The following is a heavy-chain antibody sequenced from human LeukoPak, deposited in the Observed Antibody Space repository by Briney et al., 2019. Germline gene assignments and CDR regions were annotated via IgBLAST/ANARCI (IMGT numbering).Heavy chain of an antibody. V-gene: IGHV3-23*01. J-gene: IGHJ6*03. D-gene: IGHD6-6*01. CDR1: GFMFSSYA. Sequence: GGSLRLSCAASGFMFSSYAMSWVRQAPGKGLEWVSGISGSDGSTYYADSVKGRFTISRDNSKNTLYLQMNSLRAEDTAVYYCAKSSSNWNYNYMDVWGKGTTVTVSS. CDR2: ISGSDGST. CDR3: AKSSSNWNYNYMDV.